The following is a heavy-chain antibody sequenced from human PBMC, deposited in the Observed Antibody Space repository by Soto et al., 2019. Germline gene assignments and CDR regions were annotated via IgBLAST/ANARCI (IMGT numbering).Heavy chain of an antibody. J-gene: IGHJ4*01. CDR3: AKTATYVDGYDNTGYSSEDY. CDR1: GFTFSDFG. D-gene: IGHD3-22*01. CDR2: ISHDGSKR. Sequence: VQLVESGGGVVLPGRSVRLSCAVSGFTFSDFGLDWVRQAPGKGLEWVAIISHDGSKRFYADSVKGRFTISRDNSKNTLYLQMSSLRPEETALYYCAKTATYVDGYDNTGYSSEDYWGHGTLVTVSS. V-gene: IGHV3-30*18.